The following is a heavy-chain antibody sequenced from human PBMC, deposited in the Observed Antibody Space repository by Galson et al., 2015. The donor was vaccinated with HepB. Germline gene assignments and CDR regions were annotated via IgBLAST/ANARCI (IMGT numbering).Heavy chain of an antibody. J-gene: IGHJ3*02. V-gene: IGHV6-1*01. CDR2: TYYRSKWYN. D-gene: IGHD2-2*01. Sequence: CAISGDSVSSNSAAWNWIRQSPSRGLEWLGGTYYRSKWYNDYAVSVKSRITINPDTSKNQFSLQLNSVTPEDTAVYYCAREACSSTSCPPGDAFDIWGQGTMVTVSS. CDR1: GDSVSSNSAA. CDR3: AREACSSTSCPPGDAFDI.